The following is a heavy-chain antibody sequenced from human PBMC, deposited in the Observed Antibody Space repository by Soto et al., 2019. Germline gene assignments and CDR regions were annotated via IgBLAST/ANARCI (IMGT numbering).Heavy chain of an antibody. J-gene: IGHJ6*02. V-gene: IGHV4-34*01. CDR2: INHSGST. CDR1: GGSFSGYY. CDR3: ARAPRFTIFGVVIINYGMDV. D-gene: IGHD3-3*01. Sequence: RSLTCAVYGGSFSGYYWSWIRQPPGKGLEWIGEINHSGSTNYSPSLKSRVTISVDTSKNQFSLKLSSVTAADTAVYYCARAPRFTIFGVVIINYGMDVWGQGTTVTVSS.